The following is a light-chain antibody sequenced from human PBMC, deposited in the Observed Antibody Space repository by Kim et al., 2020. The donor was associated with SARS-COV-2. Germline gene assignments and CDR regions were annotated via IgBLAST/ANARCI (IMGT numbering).Light chain of an antibody. CDR3: CSFIDTSTYV. CDR1: SRDVDGYNY. V-gene: IGLV2-14*03. CDR2: DVT. J-gene: IGLJ1*01. Sequence: GQAIPSSCTGTSRDVDGYNYVSWYQQHPGEVPKLVIYDVTKRPSGVSNRFSGSKSGNTASLTISGLQTEDEADYYCCSFIDTSTYVFGTGTKVTVL.